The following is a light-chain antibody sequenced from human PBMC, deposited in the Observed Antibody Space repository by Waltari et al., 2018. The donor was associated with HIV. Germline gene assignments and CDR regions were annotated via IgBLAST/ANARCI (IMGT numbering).Light chain of an antibody. Sequence: QSVVTQPPSASGTPGRRVTISCSGSSSNIGSNTITWFQQLPGTAPKLLIYNNNLRPSGVPDRFSGSKSGTSASLAISGLQSDDEADFYCAAWDDSLNAWVFGGGTKLTVL. J-gene: IGLJ3*02. CDR1: SSNIGSNT. V-gene: IGLV1-44*01. CDR3: AAWDDSLNAWV. CDR2: NNN.